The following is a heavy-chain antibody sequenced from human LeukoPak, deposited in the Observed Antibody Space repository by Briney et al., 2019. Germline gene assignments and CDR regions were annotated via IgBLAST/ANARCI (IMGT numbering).Heavy chain of an antibody. D-gene: IGHD3-10*01. CDR1: GDSMNSGSYY. CDR3: ARGGYYGSGNDFRFDP. CDR2: IYTSGTT. Sequence: PSETLSLTCTVSGDSMNSGSYYWSWIRQPAGKGLEWIGRIYTSGTTNYNPSLKSRVTISVETSKNQFSLKLKSVTAADTAVYYCARGGYYGSGNDFRFDPWGQGTLVTVSS. J-gene: IGHJ5*02. V-gene: IGHV4-61*02.